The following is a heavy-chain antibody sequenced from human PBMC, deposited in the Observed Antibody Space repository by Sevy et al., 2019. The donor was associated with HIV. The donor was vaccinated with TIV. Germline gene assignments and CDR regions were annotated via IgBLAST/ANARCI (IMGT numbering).Heavy chain of an antibody. CDR3: ARDQYYDIVTGLYVMDV. J-gene: IGHJ6*02. D-gene: IGHD3-9*01. V-gene: IGHV4-61*01. CDR1: GASVSSANDY. CDR2: VFYFGST. Sequence: SETLSLTCSISGASVSSANDYWSWVRQPPGKGLEWIGYVFYFGSTNYNPSLKSRVTVSLDTSKMQFSLKLSSVTAADTAVYYCARDQYYDIVTGLYVMDVWGQGTTVTVSS.